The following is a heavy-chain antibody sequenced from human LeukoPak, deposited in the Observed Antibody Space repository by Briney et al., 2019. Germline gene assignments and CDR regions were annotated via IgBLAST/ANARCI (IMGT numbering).Heavy chain of an antibody. CDR3: ATSITPALMEDFDY. CDR2: FDPEDGET. V-gene: IGHV1-24*01. D-gene: IGHD1-14*01. CDR1: GYTLTELS. Sequence: ASVKVYCKVSGYTLTELSMHWVRQAPGKGLEWMGGFDPEDGETIYAQKFQGRVTMTEDTSTDTAYMELSSLRSEDTAVYYCATSITPALMEDFDYWGQGTLVTVSS. J-gene: IGHJ4*02.